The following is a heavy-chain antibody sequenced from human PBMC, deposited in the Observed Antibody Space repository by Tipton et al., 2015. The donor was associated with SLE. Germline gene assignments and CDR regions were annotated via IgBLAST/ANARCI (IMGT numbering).Heavy chain of an antibody. CDR2: IYYGAYGGST. V-gene: IGHV4-31*03. CDR1: GGYISSGGYY. Sequence: TLSLTCSVSGGYISSGGYYWSWFRQVPGMGLQWIGYIYYGAYGGSTYYNPSLKGRVSILVDTSKNQFSLRLSSATAADTAVYYCARGDAFHVWGQGTLVTVSS. CDR3: ARGDAFHV. J-gene: IGHJ3*01.